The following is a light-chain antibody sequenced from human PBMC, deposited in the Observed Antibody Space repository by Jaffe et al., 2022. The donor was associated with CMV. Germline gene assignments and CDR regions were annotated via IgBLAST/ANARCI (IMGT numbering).Light chain of an antibody. J-gene: IGKJ2*01. V-gene: IGKV3-20*01. CDR3: QQYGTSPYT. CDR1: QSTSGSY. Sequence: EIVLTQSPGTLSLSPGERATLSCRASQSTSGSYLAWYQQKPGQAPRLLIYDASSRATGIADRFSGSGSGTDFTLTISRLESEDFAVYYCQQYGTSPYTFGQGTKLEIK. CDR2: DAS.